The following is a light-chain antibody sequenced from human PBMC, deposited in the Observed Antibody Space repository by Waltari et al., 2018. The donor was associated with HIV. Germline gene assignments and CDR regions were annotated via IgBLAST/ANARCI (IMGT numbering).Light chain of an antibody. V-gene: IGLV3-21*04. CDR2: FDS. Sequence: SYLLTQPPSVSVAPGQTARITCDGNNIGSNSVHWYPQKPGQAPVLVIYFDSARPSGIPERFSGSNSGNTATLTIIRVESGDEADYHCQLWDTKSVHPGAVFGGGTKLTVL. J-gene: IGLJ2*01. CDR3: QLWDTKSVHPGAV. CDR1: NIGSNS.